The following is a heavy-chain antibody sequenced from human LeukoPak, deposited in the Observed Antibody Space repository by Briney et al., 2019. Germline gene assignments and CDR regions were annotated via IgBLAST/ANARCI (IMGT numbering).Heavy chain of an antibody. Sequence: SETLSLTCTVSGGSISSYYWSWIRQPPGRGLEWIGYIYYSGSTNYNPSLKSRVTISVDTSKNQFSLKLSSVTAADTAVYYCARTGGYSYGTFDYWGQGTLVTVSS. CDR1: GGSISSYY. D-gene: IGHD5-18*01. CDR2: IYYSGST. CDR3: ARTGGYSYGTFDY. J-gene: IGHJ4*02. V-gene: IGHV4-59*01.